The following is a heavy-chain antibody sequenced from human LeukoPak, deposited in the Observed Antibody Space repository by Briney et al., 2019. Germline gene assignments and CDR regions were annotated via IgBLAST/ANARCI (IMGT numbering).Heavy chain of an antibody. Sequence: PGRSLRLSCAASGFTFSSYAMHWVRQAPGKGLEWVAVILYDGSNKYYADSVKGRFTISRDNSKNTLYLQMNSLRAEDTAVYYCARDLLAAAGTFWFDPWGQGTLVTVSS. V-gene: IGHV3-30*04. CDR1: GFTFSSYA. D-gene: IGHD6-13*01. J-gene: IGHJ5*02. CDR3: ARDLLAAAGTFWFDP. CDR2: ILYDGSNK.